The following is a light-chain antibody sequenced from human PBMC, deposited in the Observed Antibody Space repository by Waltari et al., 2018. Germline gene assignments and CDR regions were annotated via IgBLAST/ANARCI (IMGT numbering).Light chain of an antibody. CDR3: QAWDSKTVV. CDR1: NLGKKY. CDR2: QDK. Sequence: SYDLTQPPSVSVSTGQTDTITCSGNNLGKKYAHWDLQKPGQSPELLLWQDKKRPSGIPERFPSYNSGTTATLTIRETQAMDEADYYCQAWDSKTVVFGGGTKLTVL. V-gene: IGLV3-1*01. J-gene: IGLJ2*01.